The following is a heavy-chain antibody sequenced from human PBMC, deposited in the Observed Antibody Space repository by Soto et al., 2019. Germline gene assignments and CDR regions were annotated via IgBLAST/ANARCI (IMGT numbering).Heavy chain of an antibody. D-gene: IGHD2-2*01. CDR3: AAESTLNWFDP. CDR2: ISISGVHI. J-gene: IGHJ5*02. Sequence: GGSLGLCCAASGFTFSSYIMNWVRQVPGKGLEWVSSISISGVHIYYGDSVKGRFTISRDNTKNSLYLQMNNLRAEDTAVYYCAAESTLNWFDPWGQGTPVTVSS. CDR1: GFTFSSYI. V-gene: IGHV3-21*01.